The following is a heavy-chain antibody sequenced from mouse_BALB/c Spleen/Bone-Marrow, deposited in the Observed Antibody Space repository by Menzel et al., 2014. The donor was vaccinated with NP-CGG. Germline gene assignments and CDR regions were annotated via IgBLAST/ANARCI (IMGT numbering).Heavy chain of an antibody. V-gene: IGHV14-3*02. CDR3: ARWEYYAMDY. CDR1: GFNIKDTY. CDR2: IDPANGNT. J-gene: IGHJ4*01. Sequence: VQLQQSGAELVKPGASVKLSCTASGFNIKDTYMHWVKQRPERGLEWTGRIDPANGNTKYDPKFQGKATITADTSSNTAYLQLSSLTSEDTAVYYCARWEYYAMDYWGQGTSVTVSS. D-gene: IGHD4-1*01.